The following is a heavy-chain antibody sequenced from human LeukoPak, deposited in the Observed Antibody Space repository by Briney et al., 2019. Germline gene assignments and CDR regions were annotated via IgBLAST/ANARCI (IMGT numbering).Heavy chain of an antibody. J-gene: IGHJ5*01. D-gene: IGHD4/OR15-4a*01. CDR2: INEAGGAK. Sequence: QPGRSLRLSCAASGFTFSSYGMHWVRQAPGKGLEWAAKINEAGGAKYHPDSVKGRFTISRDNAKNSLYLQMNSLRAEDTALYYCARYGEYDFNSWGQGTLVAVSS. CDR3: ARYGEYDFNS. CDR1: GFTFSSYG. V-gene: IGHV3-7*04.